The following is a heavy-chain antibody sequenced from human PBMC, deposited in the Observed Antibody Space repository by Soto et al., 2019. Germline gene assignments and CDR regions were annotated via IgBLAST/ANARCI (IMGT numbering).Heavy chain of an antibody. J-gene: IGHJ3*02. D-gene: IGHD1-1*01. CDR2: INHSGST. CDR1: GGSFSGYY. V-gene: IGHV4-34*01. CDR3: AREGYAGPHKNDAFDI. Sequence: SETLSLTCAVYGGSFSGYYWSWIRQPPGKGLEWIGEINHSGSTNYNPSLKSRVTISVDTSKNQSSLKLSSVTAADTAVYYCAREGYAGPHKNDAFDIWGQGTMVTVSS.